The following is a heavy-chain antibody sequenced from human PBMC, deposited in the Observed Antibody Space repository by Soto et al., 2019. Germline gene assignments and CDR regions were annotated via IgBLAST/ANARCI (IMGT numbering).Heavy chain of an antibody. J-gene: IGHJ3*02. D-gene: IGHD6-19*01. Sequence: ASETLSLTCTVSGGSISSYYWSWIRQPPGKGLEWIGYIYYSGSTNYNPSLKSRVTISVDTSKNQFSLKLSSVTAADTAVYYCARDLLGSGWWRVGAFDIWGQGTMVT. CDR1: GGSISSYY. V-gene: IGHV4-59*01. CDR2: IYYSGST. CDR3: ARDLLGSGWWRVGAFDI.